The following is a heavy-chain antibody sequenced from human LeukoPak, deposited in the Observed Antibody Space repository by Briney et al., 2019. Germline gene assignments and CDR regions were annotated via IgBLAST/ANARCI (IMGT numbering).Heavy chain of an antibody. CDR3: ATAVAVGYYYYYMDV. J-gene: IGHJ6*03. D-gene: IGHD2-15*01. Sequence: SVKVSCKVSGGTFSSYAVRWVRQAPGQGLEWMGGIIPIFGTANYAQKFQGRVTITADEYTSTAYMELRSLRSEDTAVYYCATAVAVGYYYYYMDVWGKGTTVTVSS. CDR2: IIPIFGTA. V-gene: IGHV1-69*13. CDR1: GGTFSSYA.